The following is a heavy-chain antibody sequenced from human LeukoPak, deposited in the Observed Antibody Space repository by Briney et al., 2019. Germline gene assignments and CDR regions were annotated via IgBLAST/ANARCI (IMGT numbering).Heavy chain of an antibody. CDR3: ARDQAYSYGWFDY. Sequence: ASVKVSCKASGYTFTGYYMHWVRQAPGQGLEWMGWINPNSGGTNYAQKFQGRVTMTRDTSVSTAYMELSRLRSDDTAVYYCARDQAYSYGWFDYWGQGTLVPSPQ. CDR2: INPNSGGT. CDR1: GYTFTGYY. V-gene: IGHV1-2*02. D-gene: IGHD5-18*01. J-gene: IGHJ4*02.